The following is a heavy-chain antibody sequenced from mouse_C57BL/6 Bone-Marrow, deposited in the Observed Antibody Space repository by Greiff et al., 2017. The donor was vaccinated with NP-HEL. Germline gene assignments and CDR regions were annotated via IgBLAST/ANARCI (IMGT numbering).Heavy chain of an antibody. Sequence: DVKLVESGAELVRPGASVKLSCTASGFNIKDDYMHWVKQRPEQGLEWIGWIDPENGDTEYASKFQGKATITADTSSNTAYLQLSSLTSEDTAVYYCTLHYYGSSYWYFDVWGTGTTVTVSS. J-gene: IGHJ1*03. CDR3: TLHYYGSSYWYFDV. CDR1: GFNIKDDY. V-gene: IGHV14-4*01. D-gene: IGHD1-1*01. CDR2: IDPENGDT.